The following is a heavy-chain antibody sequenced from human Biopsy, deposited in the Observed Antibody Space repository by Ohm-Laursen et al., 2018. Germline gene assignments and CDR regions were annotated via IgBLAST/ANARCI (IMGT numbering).Heavy chain of an antibody. CDR3: LRGSMDV. V-gene: IGHV3-72*01. Sequence: GSLRLSCTASGFSFSDHYMDWVRQAPGKGLEWVGRTRNKVNSYTTEYAASVKGRFTISRDDLKNSLYLQMNSLKTEDTAVYYCLRGSMDVWGQGTTVTVSS. J-gene: IGHJ6*02. CDR2: TRNKVNSYTT. CDR1: GFSFSDHY. D-gene: IGHD3-16*01.